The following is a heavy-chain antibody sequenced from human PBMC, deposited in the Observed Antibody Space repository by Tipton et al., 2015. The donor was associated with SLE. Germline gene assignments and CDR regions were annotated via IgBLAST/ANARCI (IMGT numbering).Heavy chain of an antibody. CDR3: ARGGYYYDSSGYSDY. CDR1: GFKFDDYA. CDR2: LNWNSVNR. J-gene: IGHJ4*02. Sequence: SLRLSCAASGFKFDDYAMHWVRQAPGKGPEWVSGLNWNSVNRVYADSVRGRFTISRDNAKNSLYLQMSSLGAEDTAVYYCARGGYYYDSSGYSDYWGQGTLVTVSS. D-gene: IGHD3-22*01. V-gene: IGHV3-9*01.